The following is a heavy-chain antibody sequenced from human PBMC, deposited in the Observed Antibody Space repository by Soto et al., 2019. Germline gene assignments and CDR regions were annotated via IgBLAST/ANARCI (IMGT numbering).Heavy chain of an antibody. V-gene: IGHV1-69*01. CDR2: IIPIFGTA. D-gene: IGHD2-2*01. CDR1: GGTFSSYA. CDR3: ARGGGVVPTVPSYYYYGMDV. J-gene: IGHJ6*02. Sequence: QVQLVQSGAEVKKPVSSVKVSCEASGGTFSSYAISWVRQAPGQGLEWMGGIIPIFGTANYAQKFQGRVTITADESTSTAYMELSSLRSEDTAVYYCARGGGVVPTVPSYYYYGMDVWRQGTTVTVSS.